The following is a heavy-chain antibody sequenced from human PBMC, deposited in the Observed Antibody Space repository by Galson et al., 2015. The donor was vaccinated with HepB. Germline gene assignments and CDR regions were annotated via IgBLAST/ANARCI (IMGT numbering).Heavy chain of an antibody. CDR2: IIPIFGIA. CDR3: ASQYYYDSSGYYYYFDY. D-gene: IGHD3-22*01. J-gene: IGHJ4*02. Sequence: SVKVSCKASGGTFSSYAISWVRQAPGQGLEWMGGIIPIFGIANYAQKFQGRVTITADESTSTAYMELSSLRSEDTAVYYCASQYYYDSSGYYYYFDYWGQGTLVTVSS. V-gene: IGHV1-69*13. CDR1: GGTFSSYA.